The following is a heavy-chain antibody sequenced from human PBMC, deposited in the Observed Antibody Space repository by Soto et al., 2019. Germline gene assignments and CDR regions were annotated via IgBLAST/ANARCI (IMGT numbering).Heavy chain of an antibody. V-gene: IGHV3-21*01. CDR2: ISSSSSYI. CDR3: ARVGGSGSYPNWFDP. D-gene: IGHD3-10*01. J-gene: IGHJ5*02. CDR1: GFTFSSYS. Sequence: LRLSCAASGFTFSSYSMNWVRQAPGKGLEWVSSISSSSSYIYYADSVKGRFTISRDNAKNSLYLQMNSLRAEDTAVYYCARVGGSGSYPNWFDPWGQGTLVTVSS.